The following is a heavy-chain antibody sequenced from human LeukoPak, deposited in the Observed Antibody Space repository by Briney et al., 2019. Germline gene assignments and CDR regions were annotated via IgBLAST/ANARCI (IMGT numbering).Heavy chain of an antibody. J-gene: IGHJ6*02. CDR1: GFTFNDYG. D-gene: IGHD2-2*01. CDR2: INWNGGST. CDR3: ARVVVVTYGMDV. Sequence: GGSLRLSCAASGFTFNDYGMSWVRQAPGKGLEWVSGINWNGGSTGYADSVKGRFTISRDNAKNSLYLQMNSLRAEDTALYHCARVVVVTYGMDVWGQGTTVTVSS. V-gene: IGHV3-20*01.